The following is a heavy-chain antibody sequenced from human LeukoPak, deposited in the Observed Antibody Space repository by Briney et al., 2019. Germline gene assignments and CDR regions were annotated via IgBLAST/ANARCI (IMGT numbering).Heavy chain of an antibody. J-gene: IGHJ3*02. D-gene: IGHD6-19*01. CDR1: GYSITSGYY. Sequence: SETLSLTCAVSGYSITSGYYWGWIRQPPGKGLEWIGTINHSGSTFYNPSLKSRVTTSVDTSKNQFSLRLSSVTAAETAVYYCARRMAGATTDAFDIWGQGTMVTVSS. V-gene: IGHV4-38-2*01. CDR3: ARRMAGATTDAFDI. CDR2: INHSGST.